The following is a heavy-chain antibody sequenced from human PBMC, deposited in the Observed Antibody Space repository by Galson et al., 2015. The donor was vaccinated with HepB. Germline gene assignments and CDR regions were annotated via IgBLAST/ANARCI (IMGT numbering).Heavy chain of an antibody. CDR3: ATDMITFGGVIVNSLDY. CDR1: GFTFSSYG. Sequence: SLRLSCAASGFTFSSYGMHWVRQAPGKGLEWVAVISYDGSNKYYADSVKGRFTISRDNSKNTLYLQMNSLRAEDTAVYYCATDMITFGGVIVNSLDYWGQGTLVTVSS. J-gene: IGHJ4*02. D-gene: IGHD3-16*02. CDR2: ISYDGSNK. V-gene: IGHV3-30*03.